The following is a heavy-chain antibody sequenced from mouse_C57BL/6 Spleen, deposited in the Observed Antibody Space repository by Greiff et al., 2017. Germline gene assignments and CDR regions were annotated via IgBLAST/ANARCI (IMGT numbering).Heavy chain of an antibody. CDR3: ARTEYYSNYEDY. V-gene: IGHV1-52*01. CDR2: IDPSDSET. Sequence: QVQLQQPGAELVRPGSSVKLSCKASGYTFTSYWMHWVKQRPIQGLEWIGNIDPSDSETNYNQKFKDKATLTVDKSSSTAYMQLSSLTSEDSAVYYCARTEYYSNYEDYWGQGTTLTVSS. J-gene: IGHJ2*01. CDR1: GYTFTSYW. D-gene: IGHD2-5*01.